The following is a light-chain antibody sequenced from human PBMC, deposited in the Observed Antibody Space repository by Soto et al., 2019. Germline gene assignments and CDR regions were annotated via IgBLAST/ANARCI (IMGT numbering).Light chain of an antibody. Sequence: EIVLTQSPGTLSLSPGERATLFCRASQSVSSSYLAWYQQKPGQAPRLLIYGASTRATGIPDRFSATGSGTDFSLTISSVEPEDFAVYYCQQYGASPFTFGPGTRVEI. V-gene: IGKV3-20*01. CDR1: QSVSSSY. CDR2: GAS. CDR3: QQYGASPFT. J-gene: IGKJ3*01.